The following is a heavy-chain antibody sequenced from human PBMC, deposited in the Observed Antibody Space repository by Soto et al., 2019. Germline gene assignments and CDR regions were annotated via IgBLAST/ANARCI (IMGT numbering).Heavy chain of an antibody. CDR3: ARDLVFRAPAVVFDI. J-gene: IGHJ3*02. D-gene: IGHD3-10*01. CDR1: GYRLTSYG. Sequence: ASVKVSCKDSGYRLTSYGISWVRQAPRQGLGWMGWISAYNGNTNYAQKLQGRVTMTTDTSTSTAYMELRSLRSDDTAVYYCARDLVFRAPAVVFDIWGQGTMVTVSS. CDR2: ISAYNGNT. V-gene: IGHV1-18*01.